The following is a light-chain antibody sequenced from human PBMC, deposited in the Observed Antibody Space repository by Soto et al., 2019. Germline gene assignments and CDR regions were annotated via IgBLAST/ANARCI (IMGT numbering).Light chain of an antibody. J-gene: IGLJ3*02. Sequence: QSVLTQPPSVSGAPGQRVTISCTGSSSNIGAGFDVHWYQQFPGTAPKLLIYGNNNRPSGVPDRFSGSKSDTSASLTITGLQAEDEADYYCQAFWLFGGGTELTVL. V-gene: IGLV1-40*01. CDR1: SSNIGAGFD. CDR2: GNN. CDR3: QAFWL.